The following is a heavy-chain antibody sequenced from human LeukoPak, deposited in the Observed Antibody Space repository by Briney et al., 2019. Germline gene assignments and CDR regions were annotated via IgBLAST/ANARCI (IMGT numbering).Heavy chain of an antibody. CDR2: INTYNGNT. J-gene: IGHJ5*02. CDR3: ARAYGSGLNWFDP. CDR1: GYTFTSYG. V-gene: IGHV1-18*01. Sequence: GASVKVSCKASGYTFTSYGMSWVRQAPGQGLEWMGWINTYNGNTNYAQKLQGRVTMTTDTSTNTAYMELRSLRSDDTAVYYCARAYGSGLNWFDPWGQGTLVTVSS. D-gene: IGHD3-10*01.